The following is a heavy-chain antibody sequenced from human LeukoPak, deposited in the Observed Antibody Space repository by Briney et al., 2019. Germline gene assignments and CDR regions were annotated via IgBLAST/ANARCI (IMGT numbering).Heavy chain of an antibody. CDR2: IYYSGST. D-gene: IGHD3-3*01. CDR3: ARVEGYYDFWSGYYLGNNWFDP. V-gene: IGHV4-61*01. J-gene: IGHJ5*02. Sequence: SETLSLTCTVSGGSVSSGSYYWSWIRQPPGKGLEWIGYIYYSGSTNYNPSLKSRVTISVDTSKNQFFLKLSSVTAADTAVYYCARVEGYYDFWSGYYLGNNWFDPWGQGTLVTVSS. CDR1: GGSVSSGSYY.